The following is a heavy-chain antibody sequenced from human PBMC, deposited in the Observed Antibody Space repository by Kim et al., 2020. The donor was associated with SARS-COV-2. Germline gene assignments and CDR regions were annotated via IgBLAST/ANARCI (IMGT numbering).Heavy chain of an antibody. CDR1: GFTFSSYE. J-gene: IGHJ4*02. Sequence: GGSLRLSCAASGFTFSSYEMNWVRQAPGKGLEWFSYISSSGSTTYYADSVKGRFTISRDNAKNSLYLQMNSLRAEDTAVYYCARVYHSSSWYGVDYWGQGTLVTVSS. CDR3: ARVYHSSSWYGVDY. D-gene: IGHD6-13*01. V-gene: IGHV3-48*03. CDR2: ISSSGSTT.